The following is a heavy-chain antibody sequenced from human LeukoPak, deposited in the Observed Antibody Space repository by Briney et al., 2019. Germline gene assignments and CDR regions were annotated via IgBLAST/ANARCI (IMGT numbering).Heavy chain of an antibody. J-gene: IGHJ4*02. Sequence: SETLSLTCAVYGGSFSGFYWSWIRQPPGKGLEWIGEINHSGSTNYNPSLKSRLTISVDTSKNQFSLKLSSVTAADTAVYYCARAGGYYDSSGYYPPTLWGQGTLVTVSS. CDR3: ARAGGYYDSSGYYPPTL. V-gene: IGHV4-34*01. CDR2: INHSGST. CDR1: GGSFSGFY. D-gene: IGHD3-22*01.